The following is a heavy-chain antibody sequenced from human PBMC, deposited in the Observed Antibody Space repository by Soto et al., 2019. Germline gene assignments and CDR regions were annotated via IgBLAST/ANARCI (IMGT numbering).Heavy chain of an antibody. CDR1: GFTFSSYG. CDR3: ARALGGCSDGGCYSFAY. J-gene: IGHJ4*02. Sequence: GGSLRLSCAASGFTFSSYGMHWVRQAPGKGLEWVAIVWFNGRNEFYADSVEGRFTISRDNSKNTLYLQMNSLRVEDTAMYYCARALGGCSDGGCYSFAYWGQGALVTVSS. CDR2: VWFNGRNE. D-gene: IGHD2-15*01. V-gene: IGHV3-33*03.